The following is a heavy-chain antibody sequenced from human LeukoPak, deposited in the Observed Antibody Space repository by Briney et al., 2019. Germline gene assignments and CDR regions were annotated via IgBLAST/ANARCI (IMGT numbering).Heavy chain of an antibody. CDR3: ARDLGGVEYSSSRDHGGLDY. CDR2: ISSSNSYI. Sequence: GGSLRLSCAASGFTFSTYTMTWVRQAPGKGLEWVSSISSSNSYIYYADSVKGRFTISRDNAKNSLFLQMNSLRAEDTAVYYCARDLGGVEYSSSRDHGGLDYWGQGTLVTVSS. CDR1: GFTFSTYT. J-gene: IGHJ4*02. V-gene: IGHV3-21*01. D-gene: IGHD6-6*01.